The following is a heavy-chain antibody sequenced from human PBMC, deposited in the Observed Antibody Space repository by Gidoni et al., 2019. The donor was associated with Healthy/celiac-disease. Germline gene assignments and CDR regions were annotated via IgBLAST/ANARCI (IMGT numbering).Heavy chain of an antibody. D-gene: IGHD3-22*01. Sequence: EVQLVESGGGLVQPGGSLRLSCAASGFTVSSNYMSWVRQAPGKGLEWVSVIYSGGSTYYADSVKGRFTISRDNSKNTLYLQMNSLRAEDTAVYYCAREPRYYYDSSLAFDIWGQGTMVTVSS. J-gene: IGHJ3*02. CDR1: GFTVSSNY. CDR3: AREPRYYYDSSLAFDI. V-gene: IGHV3-66*01. CDR2: IYSGGST.